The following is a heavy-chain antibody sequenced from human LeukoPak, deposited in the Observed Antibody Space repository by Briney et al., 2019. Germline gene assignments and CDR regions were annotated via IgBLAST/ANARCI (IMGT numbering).Heavy chain of an antibody. D-gene: IGHD3-22*01. J-gene: IGHJ4*02. CDR2: IYYSGST. CDR3: ARSVSGDRPMDY. CDR1: GGSISSYY. Sequence: SETLSLTCTVSGGSISSYYWSWIRQPPGKGLEWIGYIYYSGSTNYNPSLKSRVTTSVDTSKNQFSLKLSSVTAADTAVYYCARSVSGDRPMDYWGQGTLVTVSS. V-gene: IGHV4-59*01.